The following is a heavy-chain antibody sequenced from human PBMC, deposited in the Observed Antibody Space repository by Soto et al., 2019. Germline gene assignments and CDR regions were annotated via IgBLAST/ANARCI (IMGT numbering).Heavy chain of an antibody. CDR2: IYPDDSDT. CDR3: ARVKDELVWPNWCDP. V-gene: IGHV5-51*01. CDR1: GFTFSIYA. D-gene: IGHD1-7*01. Sequence: SMSLSGSAAGFTFSIYAMSWVRQAPGKGLEWMGIIYPDDSDTKYSSSFQGQVTISADKSINTVYLQWSSLKASDTAIYYCARVKDELVWPNWCDPWGHGTLVTV. J-gene: IGHJ5*02.